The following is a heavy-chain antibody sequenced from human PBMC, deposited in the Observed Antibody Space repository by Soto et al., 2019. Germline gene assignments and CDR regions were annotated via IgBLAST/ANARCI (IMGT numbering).Heavy chain of an antibody. D-gene: IGHD3-3*01. CDR2: ISSSSSTI. J-gene: IGHJ4*02. V-gene: IGHV3-48*02. CDR1: GFTFSSYS. Sequence: VQLVESGGGLVQPGGSLRLSCAASGFTFSSYSMNWVRQAPGKGLEWVSYISSSSSTIYYADSVKGRFTISRDNAKNSLYLQMNSLRDEDTAVYYCARYYDFWSGYYTVYWGQGTLVTVSS. CDR3: ARYYDFWSGYYTVY.